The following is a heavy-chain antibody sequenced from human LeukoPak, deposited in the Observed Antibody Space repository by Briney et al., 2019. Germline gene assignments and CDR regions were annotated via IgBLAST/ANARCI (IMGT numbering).Heavy chain of an antibody. CDR1: GYSFTSYW. CDR3: ARQEDYGDYPTDAFDI. V-gene: IGHV5-51*01. CDR2: IYPGDSDT. D-gene: IGHD4-17*01. J-gene: IGHJ3*02. Sequence: GESLKISCKGSGYSFTSYWIGWVRQMPGKGLEWMGIIYPGDSDTRYSPSFQGQVTISADKSISTAYLQWSSLKAPDTAMYYCARQEDYGDYPTDAFDIWGQGTMVTVSS.